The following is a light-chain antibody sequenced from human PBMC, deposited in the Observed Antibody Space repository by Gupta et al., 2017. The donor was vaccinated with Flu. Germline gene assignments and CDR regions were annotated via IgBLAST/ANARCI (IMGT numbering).Light chain of an antibody. CDR3: QQAASFPLT. CDR2: AAS. CDR1: QGIGGS. J-gene: IGKJ4*01. Sequence: GDRVTITWRASQGIGGSLAWFQQKPGKAPNPLIYAASSLQSGVPSRFSGSGSGTDFTLTISSLQPEDFATYYCQQAASFPLTFGGGTKVEIK. V-gene: IGKV1-12*01.